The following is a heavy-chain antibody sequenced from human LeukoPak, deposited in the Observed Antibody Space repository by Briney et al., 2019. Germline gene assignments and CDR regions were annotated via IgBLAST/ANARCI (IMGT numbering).Heavy chain of an antibody. CDR1: GFTFNKYA. D-gene: IGHD3-9*01. Sequence: SGGSLRLSCAASGFTFNKYAMFWVRHTPGKGLEWVSGISWNSGRVDYTDSVKGRFTISRDNAKNSLYLQMNSLRAEDTALYYCAKSYDILTGYSDAFDIWGQGTMVTVSS. CDR2: ISWNSGRV. J-gene: IGHJ3*02. CDR3: AKSYDILTGYSDAFDI. V-gene: IGHV3-9*01.